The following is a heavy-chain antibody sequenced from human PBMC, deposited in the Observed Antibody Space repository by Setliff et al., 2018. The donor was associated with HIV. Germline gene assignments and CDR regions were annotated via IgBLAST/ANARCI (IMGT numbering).Heavy chain of an antibody. CDR1: GFTFSSYG. CDR3: ARPTNIDTLYYGSQSFYMYYYGMDV. Sequence: GGSLRLSCAASGFTFSSYGMHWVRQAPGKGLEWVAVISYDGSNKYYADSMKGRFTISRDNAKNSLYLQMNSLRAEDTAVYFCARPTNIDTLYYGSQSFYMYYYGMDVWGQGTTVTVSS. J-gene: IGHJ6*02. D-gene: IGHD3-10*01. CDR2: ISYDGSNK. V-gene: IGHV3-30*03.